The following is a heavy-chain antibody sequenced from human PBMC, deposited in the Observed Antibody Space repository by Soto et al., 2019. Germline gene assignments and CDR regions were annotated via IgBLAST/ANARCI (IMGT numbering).Heavy chain of an antibody. CDR1: GGSISSSSYY. V-gene: IGHV4-39*01. Sequence: QLQLQESGPGLVKPSETLSLTCTVSGGSISSSSYYWGWIRQPPGKGLEWIGSIYYSGSTYYNPSRKSRDTISVDTSKNQFSLKLSSVTAADTAVYYCARTAADSSGYYFNYFDYWGQGTLVTVSS. J-gene: IGHJ4*02. CDR3: ARTAADSSGYYFNYFDY. D-gene: IGHD3-22*01. CDR2: IYYSGST.